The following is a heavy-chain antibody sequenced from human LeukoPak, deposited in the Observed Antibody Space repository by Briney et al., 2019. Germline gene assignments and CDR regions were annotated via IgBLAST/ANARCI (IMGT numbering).Heavy chain of an antibody. CDR2: IWYDGSNK. D-gene: IGHD4-17*01. CDR1: GISFSSFG. CDR3: ARGGTVTAGPLDP. J-gene: IGHJ5*02. Sequence: PGRSLRVSCAAPGISFSSFGMHWLRQAPGKRLEWGAFIWYDGSNKYYADSVKGRLTISRDNSKNSLYLQMNSLTAEDTAVYYCARGGTVTAGPLDPWGGGTLVSVS. V-gene: IGHV3-33*01.